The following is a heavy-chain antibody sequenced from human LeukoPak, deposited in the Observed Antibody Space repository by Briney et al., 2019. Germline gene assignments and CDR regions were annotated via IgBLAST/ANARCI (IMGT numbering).Heavy chain of an antibody. CDR2: IKSKRDGETT. V-gene: IGHV3-15*01. D-gene: IGHD5-18*01. J-gene: IGHJ4*02. Sequence: GGSLRLSCAASGFTSMHAWMSWVRQAPGKALEWVARIKSKRDGETTDYAPPVKGRFTISRDDSKNTLYLQMNSLKTEDTALYYCTTDGGVIGQLWLSYWGQGTLVTVSS. CDR3: TTDGGVIGQLWLSY. CDR1: GFTSMHAW.